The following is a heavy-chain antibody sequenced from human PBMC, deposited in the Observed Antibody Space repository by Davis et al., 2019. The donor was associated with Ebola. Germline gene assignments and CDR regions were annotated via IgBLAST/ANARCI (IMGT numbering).Heavy chain of an antibody. CDR3: ARVSSWVGGGDSSVP. CDR1: GFTFSTYG. D-gene: IGHD3-10*01. V-gene: IGHV3-30*02. Sequence: GGSLRLSCAASGFTFSTYGMHWVRQAPGKGLEWVTFILYDGSKKYYTDSVKGRFTISRDNAKNSLYLQMNSLRDEDTAVYYCARVSSWVGGGDSSVPWGQGTLVTVSS. J-gene: IGHJ5*02. CDR2: ILYDGSKK.